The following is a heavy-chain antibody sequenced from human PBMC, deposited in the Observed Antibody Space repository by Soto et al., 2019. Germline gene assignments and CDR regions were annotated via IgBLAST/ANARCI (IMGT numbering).Heavy chain of an antibody. V-gene: IGHV4-30-2*01. CDR1: GGSISSGGYS. D-gene: IGHD4-17*01. J-gene: IGHJ4*02. Sequence: SETLSRTCAVSGGSISSGGYSWSWIRQPPGKGLEWIGYIYHSGSTYYNPSLKSRVTISVDRSKNQFSLKLSSVTAADTAVYYCARTTTVSTFDYWGQGTLVTVSS. CDR2: IYHSGST. CDR3: ARTTTVSTFDY.